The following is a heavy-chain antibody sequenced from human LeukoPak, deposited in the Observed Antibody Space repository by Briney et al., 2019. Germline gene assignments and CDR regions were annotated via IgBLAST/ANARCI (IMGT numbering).Heavy chain of an antibody. CDR1: GITLSNYG. V-gene: IGHV3-23*01. Sequence: GGSLRLSCAVSGITLSNYGMRWVRQAPGKGLEWVSAISGSGGSTYYADSVKGRFTISRDNSKNTLYLQMNSLRAEDTAVYYCANMGTVGPEVVDVWGQGTTVTVSS. CDR3: ANMGTVGPEVVDV. J-gene: IGHJ6*02. D-gene: IGHD7-27*01. CDR2: ISGSGGST.